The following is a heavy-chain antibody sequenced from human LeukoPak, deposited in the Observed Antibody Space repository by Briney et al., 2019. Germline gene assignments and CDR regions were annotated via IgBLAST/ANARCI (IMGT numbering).Heavy chain of an antibody. J-gene: IGHJ4*02. Sequence: GESLKISCQGSGYIFTSYWIAWVRQMPGKGLEWMGIIYPGDSDTKYSPSFQGQVTISADKSISTAYLQWSSLKASDTAMYCCARRSGSFQGDYNFDYWGQGTLVTVSS. CDR1: GYIFTSYW. CDR2: IYPGDSDT. D-gene: IGHD1-26*01. CDR3: ARRSGSFQGDYNFDY. V-gene: IGHV5-51*01.